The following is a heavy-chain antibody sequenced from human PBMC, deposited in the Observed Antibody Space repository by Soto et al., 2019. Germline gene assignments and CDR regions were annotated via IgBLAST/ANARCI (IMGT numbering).Heavy chain of an antibody. CDR1: GYTFTGYY. CDR3: ARETETNWNYEAFDI. CDR2: INPNSGGT. D-gene: IGHD1-7*01. J-gene: IGHJ3*02. V-gene: IGHV1-2*04. Sequence: ASVKVSCKASGYTFTGYYMHWVRQAPGQGLEWMGWINPNSGGTNYAQKFQGWVTMTRDTSISTAYMELSRLRSDDTAVYYCARETETNWNYEAFDIWGQGTMVTVSS.